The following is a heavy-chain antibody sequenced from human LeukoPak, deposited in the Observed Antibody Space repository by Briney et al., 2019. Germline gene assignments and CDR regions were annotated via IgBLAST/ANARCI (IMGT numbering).Heavy chain of an antibody. D-gene: IGHD3-22*01. J-gene: IGHJ4*02. V-gene: IGHV4-61*02. CDR2: IYTSGST. Sequence: SQTLSLTCTVSGGSISSGSYYWSWIRQPAGKGLEWIGRIYTSGSTNYNPSLKSRVTISVDTSKNQFSLKLSSVTAADTAVYYCASVVEDYDDSSGFYYFDYWGQGTLVTVSS. CDR3: ASVVEDYDDSSGFYYFDY. CDR1: GGSISSGSYY.